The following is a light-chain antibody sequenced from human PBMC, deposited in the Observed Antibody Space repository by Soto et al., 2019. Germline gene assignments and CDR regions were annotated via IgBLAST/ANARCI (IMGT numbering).Light chain of an antibody. CDR3: HEYHNWSQT. CDR2: GAF. Sequence: EIVMTQSPVTLSVSPGERATLSCRASQSASSKLVWYQQKPGQAPRLLIYGAFTRATGVPARFSGSGSGTQFTLTISSLQSEGSAVYYCHEYHNWSQTFGRGTKLEIK. J-gene: IGKJ2*01. V-gene: IGKV3-15*01. CDR1: QSASSK.